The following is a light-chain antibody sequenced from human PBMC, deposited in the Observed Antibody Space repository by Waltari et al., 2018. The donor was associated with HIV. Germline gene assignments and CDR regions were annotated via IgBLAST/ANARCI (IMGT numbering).Light chain of an antibody. CDR1: SSDVGSFKY. CDR2: DVT. J-gene: IGLJ3*02. V-gene: IGLV2-8*01. Sequence: QSALTQPPSASGSPGQSVTISCTRTSSDVGSFKYVSWYQQHPGKAPKLMIYDVTTWPSGVLDRCAGSKSGNTASLTVSGLQAEDEADYYCSSYGGGNTVLFGGGTRLTVL. CDR3: SSYGGGNTVL.